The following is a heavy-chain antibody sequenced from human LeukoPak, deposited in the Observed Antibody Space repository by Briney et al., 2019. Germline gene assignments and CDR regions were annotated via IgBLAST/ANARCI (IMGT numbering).Heavy chain of an antibody. V-gene: IGHV3-53*01. CDR3: ATVDSTAWYGGIDFDN. Sequence: GGSLRLSCAASGFTVSSNHMSWVRQAPGQGLEWVSVIYSGVTTYYADSVRGRFTISRDTSKNTVYLQMNNLRVEDTAVYYCATVDSTAWYGGIDFDNWGQGTLVTVSS. CDR2: IYSGVTT. CDR1: GFTVSSNH. J-gene: IGHJ4*02. D-gene: IGHD6-19*01.